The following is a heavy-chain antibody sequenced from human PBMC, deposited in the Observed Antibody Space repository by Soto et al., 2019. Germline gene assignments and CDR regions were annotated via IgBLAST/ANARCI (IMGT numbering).Heavy chain of an antibody. CDR3: ARDLEMATITGWFDP. CDR2: ISYDGSNK. J-gene: IGHJ5*02. V-gene: IGHV3-30-3*01. D-gene: IGHD5-12*01. CDR1: VFTFSSYA. Sequence: QVQLVESGGGVVQPGRSLRLSCAASVFTFSSYAMHWVRQAPGKGLEWVAVISYDGSNKYYADSVKGRFTISRDNSKNTLYLQMNSLRAEDTAVYYCARDLEMATITGWFDPWGQGTLVTVSS.